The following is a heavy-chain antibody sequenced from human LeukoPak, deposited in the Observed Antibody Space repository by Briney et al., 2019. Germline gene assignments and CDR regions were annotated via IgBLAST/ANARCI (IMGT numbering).Heavy chain of an antibody. CDR1: GGSISSGGYY. J-gene: IGHJ3*02. CDR3: ARRRIAVAYLHDAFDI. V-gene: IGHV4-61*08. CDR2: IYYSGST. D-gene: IGHD6-19*01. Sequence: SETLSLTCTVSGGSISSGGYYWSWIRQPPGKGLEWIGYIYYSGSTNYNPSLKSRVTISVDTSKNQFSLKLSSVTAADTAVYYCARRRIAVAYLHDAFDIWGQGTMVTVSS.